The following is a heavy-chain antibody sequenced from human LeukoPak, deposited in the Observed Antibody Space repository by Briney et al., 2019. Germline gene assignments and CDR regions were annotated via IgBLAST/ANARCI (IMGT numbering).Heavy chain of an antibody. CDR1: GFTVSAFW. Sequence: GSLRLSCAASGFTVSAFWMIWVRQAPGRGLEWVGHIRTKTEGGTTQYAAPVKGRFTVSRDDSKNTVYLQMDSLQTDDTAVYYCVKRWFDPWGQGALVTVSS. CDR3: VKRWFDP. V-gene: IGHV3-15*01. CDR2: IRTKTEGGTT. J-gene: IGHJ5*02.